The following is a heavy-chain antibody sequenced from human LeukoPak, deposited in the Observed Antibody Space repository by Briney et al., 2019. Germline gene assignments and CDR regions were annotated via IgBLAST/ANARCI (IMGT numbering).Heavy chain of an antibody. D-gene: IGHD3-22*01. V-gene: IGHV4-59*01. CDR1: GGSTSSYY. Sequence: PSETLSLTCTVSGGSTSSYYWSWIRQPPGKGLEWIGYIYYSGSTNYNPSLKSRVTISVDTSKNQFSLKLSSVTAADTAVYYCARDSDDSSGYYHGYFQHWGQGTLVTVSS. CDR2: IYYSGST. CDR3: ARDSDDSSGYYHGYFQH. J-gene: IGHJ1*01.